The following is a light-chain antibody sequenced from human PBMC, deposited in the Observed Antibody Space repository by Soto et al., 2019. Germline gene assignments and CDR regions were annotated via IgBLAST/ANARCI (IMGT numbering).Light chain of an antibody. Sequence: QAVVTQEPSLTVSPGGTVTLTCDSSTGAVTSRHYPYWFQQKSGQAPRILIYDTSYKHSWTPARFSGSLLGGKAALTLSGAQPEDDAAYYCLLFYGDDVDAVVFGGGTKVTVL. CDR2: DTS. V-gene: IGLV7-46*01. CDR3: LLFYGDDVDAVV. CDR1: TGAVTSRHY. J-gene: IGLJ2*01.